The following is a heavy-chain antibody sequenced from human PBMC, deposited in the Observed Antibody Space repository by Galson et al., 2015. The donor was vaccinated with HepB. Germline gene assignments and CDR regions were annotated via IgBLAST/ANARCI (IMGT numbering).Heavy chain of an antibody. V-gene: IGHV3-9*01. CDR1: GFTFDDYA. J-gene: IGHJ4*02. Sequence: SLRLSCAASGFTFDDYAMHWVRQAPGKGLEWVSGINWNSGRIGYADSVKGRFTISRDNAKNSLYLQMNSLRAEDTALYYCAKDSGPGVPATMRLGYWGQGTLVTVSS. D-gene: IGHD2-2*01. CDR3: AKDSGPGVPATMRLGY. CDR2: INWNSGRI.